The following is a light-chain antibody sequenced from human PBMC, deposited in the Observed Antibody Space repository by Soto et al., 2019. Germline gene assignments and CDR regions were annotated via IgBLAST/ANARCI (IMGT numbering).Light chain of an antibody. V-gene: IGKV1-9*01. CDR1: QGISSY. Sequence: DIPLTQSPSFLSASVGDRVTITCRASQGISSYLAWYQQKPGKAPKLLIYAASTLQSGVPSRFSGSGSGTEFTLTISSLQAEDFATYYCQHLDSYSTFGQGTRLEIK. J-gene: IGKJ5*01. CDR3: QHLDSYST. CDR2: AAS.